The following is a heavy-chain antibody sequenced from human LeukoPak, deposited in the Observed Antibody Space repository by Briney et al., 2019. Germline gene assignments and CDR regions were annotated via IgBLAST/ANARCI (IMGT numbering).Heavy chain of an antibody. CDR3: ARDDYGDYAFDY. D-gene: IGHD4-17*01. CDR2: ISYDGSNK. Sequence: PGESLRLSCAASGFTFSSYAMHWVRQAPGKGLEWVAVISYDGSNKYYADSVKGRFTISRDNSKNTLYLQMNSLRAEDTAVYYCARDDYGDYAFDYWGQGTLVTVSS. V-gene: IGHV3-30-3*01. J-gene: IGHJ4*02. CDR1: GFTFSSYA.